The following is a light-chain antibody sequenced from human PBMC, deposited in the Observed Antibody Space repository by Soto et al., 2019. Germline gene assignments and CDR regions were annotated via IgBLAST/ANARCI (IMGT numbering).Light chain of an antibody. V-gene: IGKV3-20*01. J-gene: IGKJ1*01. Sequence: IVLTQSPATLSVSPGERATLSRRASQSVSILLAWYQQKPGQAPRLLIYGISTRATGIPDRFSGSGSGTDFTLTVSKLEPEDFAVYYCQQYGSSRTCGQGTKVDIK. CDR2: GIS. CDR3: QQYGSSRT. CDR1: QSVSIL.